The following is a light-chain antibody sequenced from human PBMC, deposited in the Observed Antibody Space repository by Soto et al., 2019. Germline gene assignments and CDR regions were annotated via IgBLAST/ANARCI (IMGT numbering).Light chain of an antibody. CDR2: DAS. V-gene: IGKV1-33*01. CDR1: QDIRHY. J-gene: IGKJ4*01. CDR3: QQYDNLLLT. Sequence: DIRMTQSPSSLSASVGDRVIITCQASQDIRHYLNWYQQKPGKAPQLLIYDASNLETGVPSRFSGKGSGTDFTFTISSLQPEDTATYYCQQYDNLLLTFGGGTKVEIK.